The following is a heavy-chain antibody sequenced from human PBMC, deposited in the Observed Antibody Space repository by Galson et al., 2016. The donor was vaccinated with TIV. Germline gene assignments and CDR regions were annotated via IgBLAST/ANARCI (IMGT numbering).Heavy chain of an antibody. Sequence: SLRLSCAASGFTFTAYYMNWARQAPGKGLEWVSYISYSGSTMYYADSVRGRFTISRDNAKNSLYLQMSSLRAEDTAVYYCARATTMGVADYYHGMDVWGQGTTVTVSS. V-gene: IGHV3-11*04. D-gene: IGHD3-10*01. J-gene: IGHJ6*02. CDR3: ARATTMGVADYYHGMDV. CDR2: ISYSGSTM. CDR1: GFTFTAYY.